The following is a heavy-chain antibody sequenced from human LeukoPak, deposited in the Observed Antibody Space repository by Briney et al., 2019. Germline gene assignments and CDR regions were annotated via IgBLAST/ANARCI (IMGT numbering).Heavy chain of an antibody. CDR1: GYTFTGYY. CDR3: ARASHPSDRSGYYVFDY. Sequence: ASVKVACKASGYTFTGYYMHWVRQAPGQWLEWIGWINPNSAGTNYEQKFQGRVTTTTDTSISTEYMELRTLRPDDTAVYYCARASHPSDRSGYYVFDYWGQGTLVTVSS. D-gene: IGHD3-22*01. V-gene: IGHV1-2*02. CDR2: INPNSAGT. J-gene: IGHJ4*02.